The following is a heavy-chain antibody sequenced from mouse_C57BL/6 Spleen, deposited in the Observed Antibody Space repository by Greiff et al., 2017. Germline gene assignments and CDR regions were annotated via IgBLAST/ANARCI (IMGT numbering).Heavy chain of an antibody. Sequence: VQLKESGPGLVKPSQSLSLTCSVTGYSITSGYYWNWIRQFPGNKLEWMGYISYDGSNNYNPSLKNRISIARDTSKNQFFLKLNSVTTEDTATYYCAREDYGRAMDYWGQGTSVTVSS. D-gene: IGHD1-1*01. CDR2: ISYDGSN. CDR3: AREDYGRAMDY. J-gene: IGHJ4*01. CDR1: GYSITSGYY. V-gene: IGHV3-6*01.